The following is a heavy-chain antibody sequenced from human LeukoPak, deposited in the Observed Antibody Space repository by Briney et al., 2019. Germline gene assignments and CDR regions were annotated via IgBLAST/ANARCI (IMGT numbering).Heavy chain of an antibody. J-gene: IGHJ4*02. D-gene: IGHD3-9*01. Sequence: GGSLRLSCAASEFTFSNYWMSWVRQAPGKGLERVAHTNQDGSKNYYVDSLKGRFTISRDNAKNSLYLQMNSLRAEDTAVYYCATTVPGYPDDYFDYWGQGTLLTASS. V-gene: IGHV3-7*01. CDR3: ATTVPGYPDDYFDY. CDR1: EFTFSNYW. CDR2: TNQDGSKN.